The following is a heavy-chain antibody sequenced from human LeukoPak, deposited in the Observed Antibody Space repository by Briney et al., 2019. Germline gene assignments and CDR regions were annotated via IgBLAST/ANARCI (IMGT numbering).Heavy chain of an antibody. CDR3: ARGIRWLQLSYFDY. J-gene: IGHJ4*02. V-gene: IGHV4-31*03. Sequence: HPSRTLSLTCPVSGGSISSGVYYWSWIRQHPGKGLEWIGYIYYSGRTYYNSSLKSRVTISVDTSKNQFSLKLSSVTAADTAVYYCARGIRWLQLSYFDYWGQGTLVTVSS. D-gene: IGHD5-24*01. CDR1: GGSISSGVYY. CDR2: IYYSGRT.